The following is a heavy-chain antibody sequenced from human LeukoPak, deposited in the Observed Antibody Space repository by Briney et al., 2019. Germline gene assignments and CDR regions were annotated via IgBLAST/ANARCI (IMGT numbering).Heavy chain of an antibody. CDR3: AKDRPYRIAAADHVGGNHYYYYYMDV. J-gene: IGHJ6*03. Sequence: ASVTVSCKASGYTFTGYYMHWVRQAPGQGLEWMGWINTNSGGTNYAQKFQGRVTITRDTSISTAYMELSRLRSDDTAVYYCAKDRPYRIAAADHVGGNHYYYYYMDVWGKGTTVTISS. CDR1: GYTFTGYY. D-gene: IGHD6-13*01. CDR2: INTNSGGT. V-gene: IGHV1-2*02.